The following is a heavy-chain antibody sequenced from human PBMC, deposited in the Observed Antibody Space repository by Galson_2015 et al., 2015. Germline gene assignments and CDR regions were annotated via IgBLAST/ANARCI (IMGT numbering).Heavy chain of an antibody. CDR1: GGSISSGSYY. CDR2: FYTSGST. D-gene: IGHD3-22*01. V-gene: IGHV4-61*02. Sequence: TLSLTCTVSGGSISSGSYYWSWIRQPAGKGLEWIGRFYTSGSTNYHPSPKIRVTISVDTSKTQFSLKLSSVTAADTAVYYCARAPSYYDNSGYFDDWGQGTLVTVSS. J-gene: IGHJ4*02. CDR3: ARAPSYYDNSGYFDD.